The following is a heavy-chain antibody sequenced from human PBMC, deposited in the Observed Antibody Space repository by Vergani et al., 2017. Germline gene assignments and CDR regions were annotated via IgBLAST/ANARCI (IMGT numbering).Heavy chain of an antibody. D-gene: IGHD3-10*01. J-gene: IGHJ6*03. CDR1: GFSFSSHA. CDR3: AKAGSVTSGSLQYNFYMGV. V-gene: IGHV3-30*18. CDR2: ISNDGSKK. Sequence: QVQLAESGGGRVQPGRSLRLSCAASGFSFSSHAIHWVRQAPGKGLEWVAVISNDGSKKYYADSVKGRFTISRDNSKKTLDLQMNSLRTQDTAVYYCAKAGSVTSGSLQYNFYMGVWGKGTTVTVS.